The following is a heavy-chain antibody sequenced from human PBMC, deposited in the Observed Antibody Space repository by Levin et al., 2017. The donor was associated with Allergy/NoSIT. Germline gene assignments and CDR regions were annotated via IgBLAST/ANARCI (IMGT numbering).Heavy chain of an antibody. CDR2: ISYDGSNK. D-gene: IGHD3-22*01. Sequence: LSLTCAASGFTFSSYGMHWVRPAPGKGLEWVAVISYDGSNKYYADSVKGRFTISRDNSKNTLYLQMNSLRAEDTAVYYCAKQLYDSSGYDAFDIWGQGTMVTVSS. J-gene: IGHJ3*02. V-gene: IGHV3-30*18. CDR1: GFTFSSYG. CDR3: AKQLYDSSGYDAFDI.